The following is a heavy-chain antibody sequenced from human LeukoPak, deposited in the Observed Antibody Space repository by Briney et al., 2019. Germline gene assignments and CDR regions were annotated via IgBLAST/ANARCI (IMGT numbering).Heavy chain of an antibody. D-gene: IGHD6-19*01. CDR1: GYTFTSYG. CDR3: ARDRKGIAVAGTFDY. V-gene: IGHV1-18*01. J-gene: IGHJ4*02. Sequence: SVKVSCKASGYTFTSYGISWVRQAPGQGLEWMGWISAYNGNTNYAQKLQGRVTMTTDTSTSTAYMELRSLRSDDTAVYYCARDRKGIAVAGTFDYWGQGTLHTVSS. CDR2: ISAYNGNT.